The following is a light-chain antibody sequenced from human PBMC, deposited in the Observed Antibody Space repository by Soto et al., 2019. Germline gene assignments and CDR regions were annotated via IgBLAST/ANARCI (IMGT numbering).Light chain of an antibody. CDR2: AAS. V-gene: IGKV3D-20*02. J-gene: IGKJ4*01. Sequence: DSVLTQSPETMSLYPGERATLSCRASQSVSSSYLAWYQQKPGQAPRLLIYAASTRATDIPARFSGSGSGTEFTLTISSLEPEDFAVYYCQQRSSWRVTFGGGTKVDI. CDR1: QSVSSSY. CDR3: QQRSSWRVT.